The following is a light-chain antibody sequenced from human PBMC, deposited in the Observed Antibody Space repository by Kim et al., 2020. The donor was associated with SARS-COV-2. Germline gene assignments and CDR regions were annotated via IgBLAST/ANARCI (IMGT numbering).Light chain of an antibody. CDR2: YAS. Sequence: EIAVTQSPATLSVSPGERATLSCRASQNIGTNLAWYQHRSGQPPRLLIHYASTRATGIPARFSGSGSGTEFTLTISALQSEDFAVYYCQQYKDQWTFGQGTKVDIK. CDR1: QNIGTN. CDR3: QQYKDQWT. V-gene: IGKV3-15*01. J-gene: IGKJ1*01.